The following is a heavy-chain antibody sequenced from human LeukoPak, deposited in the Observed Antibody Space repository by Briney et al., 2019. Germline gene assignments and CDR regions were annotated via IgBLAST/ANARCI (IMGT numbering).Heavy chain of an antibody. CDR1: GYTLTELS. J-gene: IGHJ3*02. D-gene: IGHD3-22*01. CDR2: FDPEDGET. V-gene: IGHV1-24*01. Sequence: ASVKVSCKVSGYTLTELSMHLVRQAPGKGLEWMGGFDPEDGETIYAQKFQGRVTMTEDTSTDTAYMELSSLRSEDTAVYYCATPSSAWDAFDIWGQGTMVTVSS. CDR3: ATPSSAWDAFDI.